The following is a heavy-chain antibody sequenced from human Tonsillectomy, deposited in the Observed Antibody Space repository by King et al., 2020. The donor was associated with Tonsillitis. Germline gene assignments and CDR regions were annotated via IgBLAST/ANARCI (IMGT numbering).Heavy chain of an antibody. D-gene: IGHD2-2*01. Sequence: QLVQSGAEVKKTGASVKVSCKASGYTFTRYGISWVRQAPGQGLEWMGWISPYNGNTNYAQKLQDRVTMTTDTSTSTAYMELRSLGSDDTAVYYCARDPRHCSSTSCYGKFYYYYYMDVWGKGTTVTVSS. V-gene: IGHV1-18*01. CDR1: GYTFTRYG. CDR2: ISPYNGNT. CDR3: ARDPRHCSSTSCYGKFYYYYYMDV. J-gene: IGHJ6*03.